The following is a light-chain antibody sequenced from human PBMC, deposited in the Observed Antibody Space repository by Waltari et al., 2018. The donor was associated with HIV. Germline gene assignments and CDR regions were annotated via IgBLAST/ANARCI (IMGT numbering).Light chain of an antibody. Sequence: QSVLTQPPSVSGAPGQRVTISSTGRSPNLGVASDVQWYQHLPGTAPKLLIYSNDNRPSGVPDRFSGSKSGTSASLAITGLQAEDEADYYCQSYDSSLSGHVFGSGTKVTVL. CDR3: QSYDSSLSGHV. V-gene: IGLV1-40*01. CDR1: SPNLGVASD. J-gene: IGLJ1*01. CDR2: SND.